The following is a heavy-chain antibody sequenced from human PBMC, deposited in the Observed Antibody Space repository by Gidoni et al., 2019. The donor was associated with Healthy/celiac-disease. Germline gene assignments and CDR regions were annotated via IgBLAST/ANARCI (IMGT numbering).Heavy chain of an antibody. J-gene: IGHJ4*02. Sequence: QVQLQESGPGLVKPSQTLSLTCTVSGGSISSGGYYWSWIRQHPGKGLEWIGYLYYSGSNYYNPSLKSRVTISVDTSKNQFSLKLSSVTAADTAVYYCARSRTDFNWVSFDYWGKGTMVTVSS. CDR3: ARSRTDFNWVSFDY. CDR2: LYYSGSN. D-gene: IGHD7-27*01. CDR1: GGSISSGGYY. V-gene: IGHV4-31*03.